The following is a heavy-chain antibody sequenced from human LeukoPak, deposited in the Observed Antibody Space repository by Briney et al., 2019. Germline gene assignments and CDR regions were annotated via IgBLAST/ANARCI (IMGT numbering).Heavy chain of an antibody. V-gene: IGHV3-33*08. Sequence: PGGSLRLSCAASGFTFGSYGMHWVRQAPGKGLEWVAVIWFDGSNQYYADSVKGRFTISRDNSKNTLYLQMNSLRAEDTAVYYCARGGQIQLWFDYWGQGTLVTVS. CDR3: ARGGQIQLWFDY. CDR2: IWFDGSNQ. D-gene: IGHD5-18*01. J-gene: IGHJ4*02. CDR1: GFTFGSYG.